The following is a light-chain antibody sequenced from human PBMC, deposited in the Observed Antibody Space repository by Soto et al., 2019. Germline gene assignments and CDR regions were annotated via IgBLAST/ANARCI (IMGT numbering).Light chain of an antibody. CDR1: SSDIGAGYD. CDR2: GNN. Sequence: QSVLTQPPSVSGAPGQRVTISCTGSSSDIGAGYDVHWYQQLPGTAPKLLIYGNNNRPSGVPDRFSGSKSGTSASLAITGLQAEDEAEYYCQSYDTSLTGSYVFGPGTKLTVL. CDR3: QSYDTSLTGSYV. J-gene: IGLJ1*01. V-gene: IGLV1-40*01.